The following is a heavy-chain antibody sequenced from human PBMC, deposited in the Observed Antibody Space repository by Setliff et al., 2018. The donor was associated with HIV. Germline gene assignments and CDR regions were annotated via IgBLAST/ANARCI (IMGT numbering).Heavy chain of an antibody. Sequence: VASVKVSCKASGGTFSSYAITWVRQAPGQGLEWMGGIIPIFGTANYAQKFQGRVTITADESTSTAYMELSSLRSEDTAVYYCARDSVSGSYSFDYWGQGTLVTVSS. CDR1: GGTFSSYA. CDR2: IIPIFGTA. D-gene: IGHD3-10*01. V-gene: IGHV1-69*13. CDR3: ARDSVSGSYSFDY. J-gene: IGHJ4*02.